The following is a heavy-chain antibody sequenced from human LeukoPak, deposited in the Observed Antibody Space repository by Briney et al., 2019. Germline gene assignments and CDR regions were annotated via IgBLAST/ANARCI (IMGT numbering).Heavy chain of an antibody. D-gene: IGHD2-2*01. CDR3: ARGLGYCSSTSCQGAYNWFDP. CDR2: ISPNSGAT. CDR1: GYSFTGYY. J-gene: IGHJ5*02. V-gene: IGHV1-2*02. Sequence: ASVKVSCKASGYSFTGYYIHWVRQAPGQGLEYMGWISPNSGATNYAQKFQGRVTMTRDTSISTAYMELSRLRSDDTAVYYCARGLGYCSSTSCQGAYNWFDPWGQGTLVTVSS.